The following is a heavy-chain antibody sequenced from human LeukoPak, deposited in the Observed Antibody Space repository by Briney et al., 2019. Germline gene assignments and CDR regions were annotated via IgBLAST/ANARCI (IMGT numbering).Heavy chain of an antibody. D-gene: IGHD2-21*01. Sequence: ASVKVSCKASGGTFSSYAISWVRQAPGQGLEWMGRIIPILGIANYAQKFQGRVTMTRDTSTSTAYMELRSLRSDDTAVYYCARGDSSRGYYYMDVWGRGTTVTVSS. CDR2: IIPILGIA. CDR3: ARGDSSRGYYYMDV. CDR1: GGTFSSYA. J-gene: IGHJ6*03. V-gene: IGHV1-69*04.